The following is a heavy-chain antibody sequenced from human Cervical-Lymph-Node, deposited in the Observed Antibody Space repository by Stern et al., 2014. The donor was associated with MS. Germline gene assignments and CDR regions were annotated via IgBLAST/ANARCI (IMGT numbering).Heavy chain of an antibody. CDR2: INSDGSST. CDR1: GFTFSSYW. Sequence: EVQLVESGGGLFQPGGSLRLSCAASGFTFSSYWMHWVRQAPGKGLVWVSRINSDGSSTSYADSVKCRFTLSRDNAKNTLYLQMNSLRAEDTAVYYCAGDQGDYYYYGMEVWGQGTTVTVSS. V-gene: IGHV3-74*01. D-gene: IGHD7-27*01. CDR3: AGDQGDYYYYGMEV. J-gene: IGHJ6*02.